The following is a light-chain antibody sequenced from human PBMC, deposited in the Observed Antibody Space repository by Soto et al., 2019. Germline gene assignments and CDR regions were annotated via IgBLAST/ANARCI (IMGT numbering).Light chain of an antibody. J-gene: IGLJ2*01. CDR2: DVS. CDR1: SSDVGGYNY. CDR3: SSYTSSSTSVV. Sequence: QSALTQPASVSGSPGQSITISCTGTSSDVGGYNYVSWYQQHPGKAPILMIYDVSKRPSGVSNRFSGSKSGNTASLTISGLQAEDEADYYCSSYTSSSTSVVFGGGTKLTVL. V-gene: IGLV2-14*01.